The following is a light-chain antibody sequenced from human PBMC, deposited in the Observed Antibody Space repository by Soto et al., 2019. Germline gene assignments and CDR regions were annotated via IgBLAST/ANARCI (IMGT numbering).Light chain of an antibody. CDR1: QSIGFY. CDR3: QHYNVYA. V-gene: IGKV1-5*01. J-gene: IGKJ3*01. Sequence: DLQMTQSPSTLSASVGDSVTITCRASQSIGFYLAWYQQRPGKAPKLLIYDASSLHTGVPSRFSGTGSGTDFALTISSLQPDDFATYYCQHYNVYAFGLGTKVEIK. CDR2: DAS.